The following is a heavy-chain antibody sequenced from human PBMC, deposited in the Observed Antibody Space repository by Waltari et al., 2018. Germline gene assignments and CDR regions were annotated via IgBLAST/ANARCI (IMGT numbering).Heavy chain of an antibody. CDR1: GGTFSSYA. J-gene: IGHJ4*02. V-gene: IGHV1-69*01. CDR3: AKTWGDYYGSGSYG. CDR2: IIPIFGNE. D-gene: IGHD3-10*01. Sequence: QVQLVQSGAEVKKPGSSVKVSCKASGGTFSSYAISWVRQAPGQGLEWMGGIIPIFGNEHYEQKFQGRGTSTADESTSTAYMELSSLRSEDTAVYYCAKTWGDYYGSGSYGWGQGTLVTVSS.